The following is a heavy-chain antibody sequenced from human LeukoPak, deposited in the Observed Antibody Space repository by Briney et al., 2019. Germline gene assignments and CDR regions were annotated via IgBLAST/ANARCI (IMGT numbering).Heavy chain of an antibody. Sequence: ASVKVSCKASGGTFSSYAISWVRQAPGQGLEWMGRIIPILGIANYAQKFQGRVTITADKSTSTAYMELSSLRSEDTAVYYCARVDYGDYEAFDIWGQGTMVTVSS. CDR2: IIPILGIA. CDR1: GGTFSSYA. J-gene: IGHJ3*02. D-gene: IGHD4-17*01. V-gene: IGHV1-69*04. CDR3: ARVDYGDYEAFDI.